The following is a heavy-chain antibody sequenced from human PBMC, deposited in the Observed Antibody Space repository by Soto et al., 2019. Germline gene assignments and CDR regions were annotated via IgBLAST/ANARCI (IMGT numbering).Heavy chain of an antibody. J-gene: IGHJ4*02. CDR3: VRAPSGSYYIFDY. D-gene: IGHD3-10*01. CDR1: GDSVSSNCAT. CDR2: TYYRSKWYY. Sequence: SQTLSLTCAMSGDSVSSNCATWNWIRQSPSRGLEWLGRTYYRSKWYYDYAVSVKSRVSIDPDTAKNQLSLQLKSVTPEDTAVYYCVRAPSGSYYIFDYWGQGTSVTVSS. V-gene: IGHV6-1*01.